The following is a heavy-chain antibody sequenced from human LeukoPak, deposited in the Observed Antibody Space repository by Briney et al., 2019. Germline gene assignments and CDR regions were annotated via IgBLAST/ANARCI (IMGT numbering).Heavy chain of an antibody. CDR1: GGSISSGSYY. CDR3: AREYCSSTSCPGAFDI. CDR2: IYTSGST. Sequence: PSETLSLTCTVSGGSISSGSYYWSWIRQPAGKGLEWIGRIYTSGSTNYNPSLKSRVTISVDTSKNQFSLKLSPVTAADTAVYYCAREYCSSTSCPGAFDIWGQGTMVTVSS. D-gene: IGHD2-2*01. J-gene: IGHJ3*02. V-gene: IGHV4-61*02.